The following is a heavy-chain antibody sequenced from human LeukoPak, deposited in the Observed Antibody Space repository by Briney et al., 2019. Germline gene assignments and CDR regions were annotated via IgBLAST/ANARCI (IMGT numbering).Heavy chain of an antibody. Sequence: GASVKVSCKASGGTFSSYAISWVRQAPGQGLEWMGGIIPIFGTANYAQKFQGRVTITTDESTSTAYMELSSLRYEDTAVYYCARGGIVLMVYARGSYNWFDPWGQGTLVTVSS. J-gene: IGHJ5*02. CDR1: GGTFSSYA. V-gene: IGHV1-69*05. D-gene: IGHD2-8*01. CDR3: ARGGIVLMVYARGSYNWFDP. CDR2: IIPIFGTA.